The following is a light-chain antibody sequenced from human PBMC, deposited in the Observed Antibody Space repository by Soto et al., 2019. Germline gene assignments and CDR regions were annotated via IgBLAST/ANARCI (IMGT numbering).Light chain of an antibody. V-gene: IGLV2-8*01. Sequence: QSALAQPPSASGSPGQSVTISCTGTSSDVGAYNYVSWYQQLPGKAPKLIIYEVSKRPSGVPDRFSGSKSGNTASLTVSGLQAEDEADYYCTSYAGTYSFVYVFRTGTKVTGL. CDR1: SSDVGAYNY. J-gene: IGLJ1*01. CDR3: TSYAGTYSFVYV. CDR2: EVS.